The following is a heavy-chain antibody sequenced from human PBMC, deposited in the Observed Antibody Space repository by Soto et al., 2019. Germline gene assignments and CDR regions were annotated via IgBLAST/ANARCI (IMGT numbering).Heavy chain of an antibody. CDR1: GGTFSSYA. Sequence: GASVKVSCKASGGTFSSYAISWVRQAPGQGLEWMGGIIPIFGTANYAQKFQGRVTITADESTSTAYMELSSLRSEDTAVYYCARGTAIVVVVAATSYYYGMDVWGQGTTVTVSS. D-gene: IGHD2-15*01. CDR3: ARGTAIVVVVAATSYYYGMDV. V-gene: IGHV1-69*13. J-gene: IGHJ6*02. CDR2: IIPIFGTA.